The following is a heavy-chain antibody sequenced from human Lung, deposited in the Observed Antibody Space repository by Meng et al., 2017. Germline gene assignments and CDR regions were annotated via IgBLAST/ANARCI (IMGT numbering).Heavy chain of an antibody. D-gene: IGHD1-20*01. J-gene: IGHJ4*02. CDR2: ISSSGSTI. CDR3: ARDISGPVGYFDY. V-gene: IGHV3-11*01. Sequence: QAKLTKAARGPGNPAAPLSLSFAASGFTFSDYYMSWIRQAPGKGLEWVSYISSSGSTIYYADSVKGRFTISRDNAKNSLYLQMNSLRAEDTAVYYCARDISGPVGYFDYWGQGTLVTVSS. CDR1: GFTFSDYY.